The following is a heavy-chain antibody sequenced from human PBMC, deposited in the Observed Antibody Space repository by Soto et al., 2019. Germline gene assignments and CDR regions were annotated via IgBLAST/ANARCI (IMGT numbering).Heavy chain of an antibody. CDR3: AKESSGYDFWRGYFDY. CDR2: ISYDGSNK. Sequence: QVQLVESGGGVVQPGRSLRLSCAASGFTFSSYGMHWVRQAPGKGLEWVAVISYDGSNKYYADSVKGRFTISRDNSKNTLYLQMNSLRVEDTAVYYCAKESSGYDFWRGYFDYWGQGTLVTVSS. V-gene: IGHV3-30*18. D-gene: IGHD3-3*01. CDR1: GFTFSSYG. J-gene: IGHJ4*02.